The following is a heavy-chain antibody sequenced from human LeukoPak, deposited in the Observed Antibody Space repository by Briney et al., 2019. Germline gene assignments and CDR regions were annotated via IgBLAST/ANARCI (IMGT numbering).Heavy chain of an antibody. CDR3: ARGIVPYYFEY. Sequence: ASVKVSCKASGYTFTSYGISWVRQAPGQGLEWMGRIIPILGIANYAQKFQGRVTITADKSTSTAYMELSSLRSEDTAVYYCARGIVPYYFEYWGQGTLVTVSS. CDR2: IIPILGIA. V-gene: IGHV1-69*04. CDR1: GYTFTSYG. D-gene: IGHD1-26*01. J-gene: IGHJ4*02.